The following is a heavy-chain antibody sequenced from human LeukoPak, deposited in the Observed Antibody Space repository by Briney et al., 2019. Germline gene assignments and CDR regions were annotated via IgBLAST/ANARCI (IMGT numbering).Heavy chain of an antibody. CDR1: GGTFSSYA. Sequence: SVKVSCKASGGTFSSYAISWVRQAPGQGLEWMGGIIPIFGTANYAQKFQGRVTITTDESTSTAYMELSSLRSEDTAVYYCARAPPDGSALDYWGQGTLVTVSS. CDR2: IIPIFGTA. D-gene: IGHD5-24*01. CDR3: ARAPPDGSALDY. V-gene: IGHV1-69*05. J-gene: IGHJ4*02.